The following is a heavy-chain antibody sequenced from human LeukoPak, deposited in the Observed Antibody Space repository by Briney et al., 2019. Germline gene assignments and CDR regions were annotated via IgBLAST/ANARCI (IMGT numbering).Heavy chain of an antibody. D-gene: IGHD3-10*01. Sequence: SETLSLTCTVSGGSISSYSWSWIRQPPGKGLEWIGYIYHSGSTYYNPSLKSRVTISVDRSKNQFSLKLSSVTAADTAVYYCARGITMVRDPYGGYFDYWGQGTLVTVSS. V-gene: IGHV4-30-2*01. CDR1: GGSISSYS. CDR2: IYHSGST. CDR3: ARGITMVRDPYGGYFDY. J-gene: IGHJ4*02.